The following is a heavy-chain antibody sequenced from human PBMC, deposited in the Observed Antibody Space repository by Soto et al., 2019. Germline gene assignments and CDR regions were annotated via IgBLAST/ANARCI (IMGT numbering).Heavy chain of an antibody. CDR2: IIPIFGTA. D-gene: IGHD3-22*01. V-gene: IGHV1-69*13. J-gene: IGHJ4*02. CDR1: GGTFSSYA. CDR3: ATRGDNHHDSSAYFMPFDF. Sequence: SVKVSCKASGGTFSSYAISWVRQAPGQGLEWMGGIIPIFGTAMYSDKFRGRLTLSVDETTQTGFMELIGLTSHDTAVYFCATRGDNHHDSSAYFMPFDFWGQGTLVTVSS.